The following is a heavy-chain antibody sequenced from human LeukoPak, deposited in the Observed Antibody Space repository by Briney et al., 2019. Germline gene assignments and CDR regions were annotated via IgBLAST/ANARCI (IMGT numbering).Heavy chain of an antibody. CDR2: ISASGGST. CDR1: GFTFSSYA. Sequence: GGSLSLSCAASGFTFSSYAMNWVRQAPGKGLEWVSAISASGGSTYYADSVKGRFTISRDTSKNTLYLQMSSLRGEDTAVYYCAKAMAGSTYYFDTSGHGTLGTVSS. J-gene: IGHJ4*01. CDR3: AKAMAGSTYYFDT. V-gene: IGHV3-23*01. D-gene: IGHD6-19*01.